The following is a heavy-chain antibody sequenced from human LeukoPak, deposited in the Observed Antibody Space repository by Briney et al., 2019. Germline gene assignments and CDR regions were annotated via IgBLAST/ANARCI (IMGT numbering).Heavy chain of an antibody. V-gene: IGHV1-2*02. J-gene: IGHJ4*02. Sequence: ASVKVSCNASGYTFTGYYMHWVRQAPGQGLEWMGWINPNSGGTNYAQKFQGRVTMTRDTSISTAYMELSRLRSDDTAVYYCARGGSRTYYYDSNGYYLGDYWGQGTLVTVSS. CDR3: ARGGSRTYYYDSNGYYLGDY. CDR2: INPNSGGT. D-gene: IGHD3-22*01. CDR1: GYTFTGYY.